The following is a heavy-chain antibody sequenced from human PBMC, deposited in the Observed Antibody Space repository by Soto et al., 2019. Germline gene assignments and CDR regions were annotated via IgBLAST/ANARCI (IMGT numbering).Heavy chain of an antibody. J-gene: IGHJ4*02. V-gene: IGHV3-9*01. CDR3: AKVTVAYCGGDCFNFDY. Sequence: EVQLVESGGGLVQPGRSLRLSCAASGFTFDDYAMHWVRQAPGKGPEWVSGISWNSGSIGYADSVKGRFTISRDNAKNSLYLQMNSLRAEDTALYYCAKVTVAYCGGDCFNFDYWGQGTLVTVSS. CDR1: GFTFDDYA. D-gene: IGHD2-21*01. CDR2: ISWNSGSI.